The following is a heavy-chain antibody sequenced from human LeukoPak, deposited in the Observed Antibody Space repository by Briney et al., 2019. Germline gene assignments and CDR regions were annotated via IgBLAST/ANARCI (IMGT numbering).Heavy chain of an antibody. CDR3: AKDSVLLWFGELSYFDY. J-gene: IGHJ4*02. D-gene: IGHD3-10*01. V-gene: IGHV3-30*18. CDR1: GFTFSSYG. Sequence: PGGSLRLSCAASGFTFSSYGMHWVRQAPGKGLEWVAVISYDGSNKYYADSVKGRFTISRDNSKNTLYLQMNSLRAEDTAVYYCAKDSVLLWFGELSYFDYWGQGTLVTVSS. CDR2: ISYDGSNK.